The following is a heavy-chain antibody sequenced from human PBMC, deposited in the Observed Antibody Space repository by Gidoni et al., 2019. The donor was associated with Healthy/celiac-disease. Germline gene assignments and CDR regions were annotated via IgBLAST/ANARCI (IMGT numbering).Heavy chain of an antibody. J-gene: IGHJ6*02. CDR2: IIPIFGTA. Sequence: QVQLVQSGAEVKKPGSSVKVSCKASGGTFSSYAISWVRQAPGQGLEWMGGIIPIFGTANYAQKFQGRVTITADESTSTAYMELSSLRSEDTAVYYCATVAGDGSLSWYYYYYGMDVWGQGTTVTVSS. CDR3: ATVAGDGSLSWYYYYYGMDV. CDR1: GGTFSSYA. V-gene: IGHV1-69*01. D-gene: IGHD6-19*01.